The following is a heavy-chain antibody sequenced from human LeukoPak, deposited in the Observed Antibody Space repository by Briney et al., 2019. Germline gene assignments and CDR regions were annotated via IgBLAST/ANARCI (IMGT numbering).Heavy chain of an antibody. CDR1: GFTFSSYA. J-gene: IGHJ6*03. V-gene: IGHV3-23*01. CDR2: ISGSGGGT. D-gene: IGHD3-16*01. Sequence: GGSLRLSCAASGFTFSSYAMSWVRQAPGQGLEWVSAISGSGGGTYYADSVKGRFTISRDNSKNTLSLQMNSLRAEDTAVYFCANRGVSYFYMDVWGKGTTVTVSS. CDR3: ANRGVSYFYMDV.